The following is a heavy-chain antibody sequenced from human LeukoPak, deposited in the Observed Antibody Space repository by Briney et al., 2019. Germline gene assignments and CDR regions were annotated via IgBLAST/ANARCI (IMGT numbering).Heavy chain of an antibody. CDR3: ARAPDEPYYYYYGMDV. J-gene: IGHJ6*02. D-gene: IGHD1-14*01. CDR2: IKQDGSEK. CDR1: GFTFSSYW. Sequence: GGSLRLSCAASGFTFSSYWMSWVRQAPGKGLEWVANIKQDGSEKYYVDSVKGRFAISRDNAKNSLYLQMNSLRAEDTAVYYCARAPDEPYYYYYGMDVWGQGTTVTVSS. V-gene: IGHV3-7*01.